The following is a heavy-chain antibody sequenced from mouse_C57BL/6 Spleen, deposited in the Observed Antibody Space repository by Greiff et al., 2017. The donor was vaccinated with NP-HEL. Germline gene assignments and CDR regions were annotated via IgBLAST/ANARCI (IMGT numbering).Heavy chain of an antibody. V-gene: IGHV1-80*01. CDR1: GYAFSSYW. D-gene: IGHD1-1*01. Sequence: LQQSGASVKISCKASGYAFSSYWMNWVKQRPGKGLEWIGQIYPGDGDTNYNGKFKGKATLTADKSSSTAYMQLSSLTSEDFAVYFCARSESHYYGSGHWYFDVWGTGTTVTVSS. CDR3: ARSESHYYGSGHWYFDV. CDR2: IYPGDGDT. J-gene: IGHJ1*03.